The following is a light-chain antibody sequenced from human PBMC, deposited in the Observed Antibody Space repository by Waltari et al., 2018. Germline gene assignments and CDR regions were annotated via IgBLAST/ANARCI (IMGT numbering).Light chain of an antibody. CDR1: SSNIGAGYD. V-gene: IGLV1-40*01. CDR2: GNN. J-gene: IGLJ2*01. CDR3: QSYDSSLSASV. Sequence: SVLTQPPSVSGAPGQRVTISCAGTSSNIGAGYDVHWYQHLPGTAPKLLIYGNNNRPSGVPDRFSGSKSGTSASLAITGLQAEDEADYYCQSYDSSLSASVFGGGTKVTVL.